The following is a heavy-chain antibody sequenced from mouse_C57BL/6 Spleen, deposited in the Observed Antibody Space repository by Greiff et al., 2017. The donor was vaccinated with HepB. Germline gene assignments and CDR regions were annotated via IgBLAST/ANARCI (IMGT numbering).Heavy chain of an antibody. V-gene: IGHV1-7*01. CDR3: ARWVKITTVVPQGYAMDY. D-gene: IGHD1-1*01. J-gene: IGHJ4*01. CDR1: GYTFTSYW. CDR2: INPSSGYT. Sequence: QVQLKESGAELAKPGASVKLSCKASGYTFTSYWMHWVKQRPGQGLEWIGYINPSSGYTKYNQKFKDKATLTADKSSSTAYMQLSSLTYEDAAVYYCARWVKITTVVPQGYAMDYWGQGTSVTVSS.